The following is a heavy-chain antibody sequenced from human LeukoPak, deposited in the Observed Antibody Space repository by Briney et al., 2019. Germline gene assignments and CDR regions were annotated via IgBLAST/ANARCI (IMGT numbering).Heavy chain of an antibody. J-gene: IGHJ4*02. D-gene: IGHD6-13*01. Sequence: SETLSLTCTVSGGSISSSSYYWGWIRQPPGKGLEWIGSIYYSGSTYYNPSLKSRATISVDTSKNQFSLKLSSVTAADTAVYYCARSSIAAAGSFDYWGQGTLVTVSS. CDR2: IYYSGST. V-gene: IGHV4-39*01. CDR3: ARSSIAAAGSFDY. CDR1: GGSISSSSYY.